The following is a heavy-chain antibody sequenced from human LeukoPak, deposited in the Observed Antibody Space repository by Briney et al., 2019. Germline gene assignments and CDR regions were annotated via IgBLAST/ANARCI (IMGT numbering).Heavy chain of an antibody. CDR2: IIPIFGTA. J-gene: IGHJ4*02. D-gene: IGHD3-9*01. CDR1: GGTFSSYA. V-gene: IGHV1-69*05. Sequence: SVKVSCKASGGTFSSYAISWVRQAPGQGLEWMGGIIPIFGTANYAQKFQGRVTITTDESTSTAYMELSSLRSEDTAVYYCARGPYYDILTGYPLYYFDYWGQGTLVTVSS. CDR3: ARGPYYDILTGYPLYYFDY.